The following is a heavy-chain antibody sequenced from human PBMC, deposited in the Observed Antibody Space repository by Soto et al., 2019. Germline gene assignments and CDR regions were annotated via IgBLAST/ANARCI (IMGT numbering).Heavy chain of an antibody. Sequence: GGSLRLSCAASGFTFSSYGMHWVRQAPGKGLEWVAVISYDGSNKYYADSVKGRFTISRDNSKNTLYLQMNSLRAEDTAVYYCAKEGDGELLSGPFSYWGQGTLVTVSS. CDR2: ISYDGSNK. CDR1: GFTFSSYG. V-gene: IGHV3-30*18. D-gene: IGHD3-10*01. J-gene: IGHJ4*02. CDR3: AKEGDGELLSGPFSY.